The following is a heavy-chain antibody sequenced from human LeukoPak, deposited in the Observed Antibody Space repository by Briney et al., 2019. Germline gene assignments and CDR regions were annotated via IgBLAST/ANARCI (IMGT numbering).Heavy chain of an antibody. V-gene: IGHV4-34*01. CDR3: ARGRGITMVRGRRNCFDP. Sequence: SETLSLTCAVYGGSFSGYYWSWIRQPPGKGLEWIGEINHSGSTNYNPSLKSRVTISVDTSKNQFSLKLSSVTAADAAVYYCARGRGITMVRGRRNCFDPWGQGTLVTVSS. CDR2: INHSGST. J-gene: IGHJ5*02. CDR1: GGSFSGYY. D-gene: IGHD3-10*01.